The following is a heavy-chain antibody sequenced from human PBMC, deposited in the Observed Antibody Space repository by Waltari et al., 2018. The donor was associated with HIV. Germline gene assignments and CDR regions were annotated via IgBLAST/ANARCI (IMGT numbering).Heavy chain of an antibody. V-gene: IGHV1-69*04. Sequence: QDQLVQSGAAVRKPGSSVKVSCKASADTFNSDALHRVRQAPGQGPEWLGRIIPALGSTNYAPRFRGRVTITADKSTTTAYMELSRLTSEDTAVYFCARAGLRQLGRPYYYGLDVWGQGTTVTVSS. CDR3: ARAGLRQLGRPYYYGLDV. CDR2: IIPALGST. CDR1: ADTFNSDA. J-gene: IGHJ6*02. D-gene: IGHD6-6*01.